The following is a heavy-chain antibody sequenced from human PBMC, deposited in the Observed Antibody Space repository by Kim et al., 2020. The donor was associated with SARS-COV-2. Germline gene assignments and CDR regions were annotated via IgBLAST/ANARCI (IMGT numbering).Heavy chain of an antibody. D-gene: IGHD6-13*01. V-gene: IGHV3-30*18. Sequence: GGSLRLSCAASGFTFSSYGMHWVRQAPGKGLEWVAVISYDGSNKYYADSVKGRFTISRDNSKNTLYLQMNSLRAEDTAVYYCAKGGAAAGVYYYYGMDVWGQGTTVTVSS. CDR2: ISYDGSNK. CDR1: GFTFSSYG. J-gene: IGHJ6*02. CDR3: AKGGAAAGVYYYYGMDV.